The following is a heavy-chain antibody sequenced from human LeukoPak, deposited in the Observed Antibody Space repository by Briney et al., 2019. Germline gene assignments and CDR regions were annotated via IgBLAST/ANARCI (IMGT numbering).Heavy chain of an antibody. CDR3: ARVFRPSLTVFIIRGAFDI. J-gene: IGHJ3*02. CDR1: GGSISSGSYY. V-gene: IGHV4-61*02. D-gene: IGHD3-3*01. CDR2: IQTSGKT. Sequence: PSETLSLTCTVSGGSISSGSYYWSWIRQPAGKGLEWLGRIQTSGKTNYNPSLKSRVTMSVDTSKNQFSLKLSSVTAADTAVYYCARVFRPSLTVFIIRGAFDIWGQGTMVTVSS.